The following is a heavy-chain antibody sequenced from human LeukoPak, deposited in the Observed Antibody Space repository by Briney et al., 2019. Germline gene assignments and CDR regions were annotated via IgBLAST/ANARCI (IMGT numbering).Heavy chain of an antibody. J-gene: IGHJ4*02. D-gene: IGHD5-24*01. Sequence: SETLSLTCTVSGCSISSYYWSWVRQPPGKGLEWVGYIYYSGSTNYNPSLKSRVTISVDTSKNQFSLKLSSVTAADTAVYYCARAGGDGYNLGLDYWGQGTLVPVSS. V-gene: IGHV4-59*01. CDR1: GCSISSYY. CDR2: IYYSGST. CDR3: ARAGGDGYNLGLDY.